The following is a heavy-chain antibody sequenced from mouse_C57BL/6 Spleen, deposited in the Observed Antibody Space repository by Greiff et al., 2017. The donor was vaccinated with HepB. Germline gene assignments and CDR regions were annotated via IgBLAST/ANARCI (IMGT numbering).Heavy chain of an antibody. V-gene: IGHV1-81*01. J-gene: IGHJ3*01. CDR3: ARYCGSSPRFAY. Sequence: QVQLQQSGAELARPGASVKLSCKASGYTFTSYGISWVKQRTGQGLEWIGEIYPRSGNTYYNEKFKGKATLTADKSSSTAYMELRSLTSEDSAVYFCARYCGSSPRFAYWGQGTLVTVSA. CDR2: IYPRSGNT. D-gene: IGHD1-1*01. CDR1: GYTFTSYG.